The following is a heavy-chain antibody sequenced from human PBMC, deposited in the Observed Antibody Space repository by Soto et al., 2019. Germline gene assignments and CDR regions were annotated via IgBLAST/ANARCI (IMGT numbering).Heavy chain of an antibody. V-gene: IGHV4-31*03. Sequence: SETLSLTCTVSCGSISSGGYYWSWIRQHPGKGREWIGNIYYSGSTYYNPSLKSRVTISVDTSKNQFSLKLSSVTAADTAVYYGARLPWADTWFFALWGRGTLVTVSS. CDR3: ARLPWADTWFFAL. D-gene: IGHD1-26*01. CDR1: CGSISSGGYY. J-gene: IGHJ2*01. CDR2: IYYSGST.